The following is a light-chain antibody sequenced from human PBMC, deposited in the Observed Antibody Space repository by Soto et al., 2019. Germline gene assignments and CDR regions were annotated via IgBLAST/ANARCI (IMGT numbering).Light chain of an antibody. J-gene: IGKJ5*01. CDR3: QQRSNWPT. Sequence: EIVLTQSPGTLSLSPGERATLSCRASQSVSNNYLAWYQQKPGQAPRLLIYGASNRATGIPARFSGSGSGTDFTLTISSLEPEDFAVYYCQQRSNWPTLGQGTRLEIK. CDR1: QSVSNNY. CDR2: GAS. V-gene: IGKV3-11*01.